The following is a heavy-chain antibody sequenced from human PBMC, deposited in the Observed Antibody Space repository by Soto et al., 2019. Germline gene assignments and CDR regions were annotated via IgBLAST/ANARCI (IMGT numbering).Heavy chain of an antibody. CDR3: ARDWSNESGSQRLYYYYYMDV. CDR2: IIPILGIA. V-gene: IGHV1-69*04. D-gene: IGHD1-26*01. CDR1: GGTFSSYT. Sequence: ASVKVSCKASGGTFSSYTISWVRQAPGQGLEWMGRIIPILGIANYAQKFQGRVTITADKSTSTAYMELSSLRSEDTAVYYCARDWSNESGSQRLYYYYYMDVWGKGTTVTVSS. J-gene: IGHJ6*03.